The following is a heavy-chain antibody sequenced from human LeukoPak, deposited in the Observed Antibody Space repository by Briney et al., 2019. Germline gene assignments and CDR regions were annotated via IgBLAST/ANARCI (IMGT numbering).Heavy chain of an antibody. CDR2: IIPIFGTA. CDR1: GGTFSSYA. D-gene: IGHD3-9*01. CDR3: ASRLEDILTAPDAFDI. Sequence: SVKVSCKASGGTFSSYAISWVRQAPGQGLEWMGGIIPIFGTANYAQKFQGRVTITADESTSTAYMELSSLRSEDTAVYYCASRLEDILTAPDAFDIWGQGTMVTVSS. V-gene: IGHV1-69*13. J-gene: IGHJ3*02.